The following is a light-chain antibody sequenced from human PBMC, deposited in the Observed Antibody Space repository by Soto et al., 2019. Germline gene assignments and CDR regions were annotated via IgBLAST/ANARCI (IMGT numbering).Light chain of an antibody. V-gene: IGKV1-5*01. J-gene: IGKJ2*02. CDR2: DSS. Sequence: DIQMTQSPSTLSASVGDRVTITCRANQSISRWLAWYQKKPGQAPKSLIYDSSSLESGVPSRFSGSESGTEFTLTISSLQPDDFATYYCQQYNTSPCTFGQGTKLEIK. CDR1: QSISRW. CDR3: QQYNTSPCT.